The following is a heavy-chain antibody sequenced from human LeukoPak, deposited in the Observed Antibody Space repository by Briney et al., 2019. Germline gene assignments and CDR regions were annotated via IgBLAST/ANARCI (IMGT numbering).Heavy chain of an antibody. CDR3: ARLLRSGGNY. CDR1: GFTFSNYG. V-gene: IGHV3-30*03. D-gene: IGHD3-3*01. CDR2: ISYDGSKK. Sequence: GGSLRLSCAASGFTFSNYGMHWARQAPGKGLEWVAVISYDGSKKDYGDPVQRRFTISRDNSKNTVFLQMNSLRDEDTVVYYCARLLRSGGNYWGQRLVLPVSS. J-gene: IGHJ4*02.